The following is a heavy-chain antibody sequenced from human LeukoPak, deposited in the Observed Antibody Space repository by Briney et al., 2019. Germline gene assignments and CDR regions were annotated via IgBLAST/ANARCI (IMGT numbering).Heavy chain of an antibody. Sequence: GGSLRLYRAASGFTVSSNYMSWVRQAPGKGLEWVSVIYSGGSTYYADSVKGRFTISRDNSKNTLYLQMNSLRAEDTAVYYCARDRARYCSSTSCYPYHGMDVWGQGTTVTVSS. J-gene: IGHJ6*02. CDR1: GFTVSSNY. CDR3: ARDRARYCSSTSCYPYHGMDV. CDR2: IYSGGST. V-gene: IGHV3-53*01. D-gene: IGHD2-2*01.